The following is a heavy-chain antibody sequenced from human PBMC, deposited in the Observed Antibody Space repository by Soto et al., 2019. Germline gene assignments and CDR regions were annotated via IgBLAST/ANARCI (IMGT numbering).Heavy chain of an antibody. CDR3: ARGGPTVVTPDYYGLDV. CDR2: INHSGTT. J-gene: IGHJ6*02. CDR1: GGSFSGYY. Sequence: QVQLQQWGAGLLKPSETLSLNCAIYGGSFSGYYWNWIRQPPGKGLEWIGEINHSGTTNYNASLRSRVTISVDTSKNQFSLKWTSVIAADAAVYYCARGGPTVVTPDYYGLDVWGQGTTVTVSS. D-gene: IGHD4-17*01. V-gene: IGHV4-34*01.